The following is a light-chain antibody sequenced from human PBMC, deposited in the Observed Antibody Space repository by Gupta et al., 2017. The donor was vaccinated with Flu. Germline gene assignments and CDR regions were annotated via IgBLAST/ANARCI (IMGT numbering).Light chain of an antibody. CDR2: ATS. CDR3: QQFGNSPLT. Sequence: EIVLTQSPGTLSLSPGERATLSCGASQSVNRNFLAWYQQKPGQAPSLLIYATSRRATGIPDRFSGYGSGTDFTLTISRLEPEDFARYYCQQFGNSPLTFGGGTKVEIK. V-gene: IGKV3-20*01. J-gene: IGKJ4*01. CDR1: QSVNRNF.